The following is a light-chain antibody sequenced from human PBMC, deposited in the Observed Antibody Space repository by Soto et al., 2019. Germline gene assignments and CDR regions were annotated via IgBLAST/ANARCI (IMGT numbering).Light chain of an antibody. J-gene: IGKJ3*01. V-gene: IGKV1-33*01. CDR3: QQYDNLPRA. CDR2: DAS. CDR1: QDISNY. Sequence: IRMTQSPSSFSASTGDRVTITCRASQDISNYLNWYQQKPGKAPKLLIYDASNLETGVPSRFSGSGSGTDFTFTISSLQPEDIATYYCQQYDNLPRAFGPGTKVDIK.